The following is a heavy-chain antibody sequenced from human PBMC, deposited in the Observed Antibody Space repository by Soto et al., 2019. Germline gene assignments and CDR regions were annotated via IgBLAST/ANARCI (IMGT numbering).Heavy chain of an antibody. CDR3: ARDFATHCSGSTCYPYAY. Sequence: GGSLRLSCAASGFIFSSFGMHWVRQAPGKGLEWVAHIWYDGSNTYYADSVKGRFTISRDNAKNSLFLQMNTLRTEDTAVYYCARDFATHCSGSTCYPYAYWGQGALVTVSS. CDR2: IWYDGSNT. V-gene: IGHV3-33*01. CDR1: GFIFSSFG. J-gene: IGHJ4*02. D-gene: IGHD2-15*01.